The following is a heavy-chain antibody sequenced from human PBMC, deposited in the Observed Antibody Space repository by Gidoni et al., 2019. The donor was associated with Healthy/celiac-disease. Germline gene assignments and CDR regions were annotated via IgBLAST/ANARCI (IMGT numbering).Heavy chain of an antibody. V-gene: IGHV1-3*01. CDR1: GYTFTSYA. D-gene: IGHD3-22*01. CDR2: INAGNGNT. J-gene: IGHJ6*02. Sequence: QVQLVQSGAEVKKPGASVKVSCKASGYTFTSYAMHWVRQAPGQRLEWMGWINAGNGNTKYSQKFQGRVTITRDTSASTAYMELSSLRSEDTAVYYCASAYYYDSSGYYRYGMDVWGQGTTVTVSS. CDR3: ASAYYYDSSGYYRYGMDV.